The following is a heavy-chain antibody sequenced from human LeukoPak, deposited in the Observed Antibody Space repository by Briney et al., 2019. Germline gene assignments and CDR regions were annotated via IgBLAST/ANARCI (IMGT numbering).Heavy chain of an antibody. J-gene: IGHJ4*02. D-gene: IGHD3-10*01. V-gene: IGHV3-21*01. CDR3: ARDPSGGDY. Sequence: GGSLRLSCAASGFTFSSYNMNWVRQAPGKGLEWVSSISSSSSYMYYADSVKGRFTITRDNAKNSLYLQMNSLRAEDTAVYYCARDPSGGDYWGQGTLVTVSS. CDR2: ISSSSSYM. CDR1: GFTFSSYN.